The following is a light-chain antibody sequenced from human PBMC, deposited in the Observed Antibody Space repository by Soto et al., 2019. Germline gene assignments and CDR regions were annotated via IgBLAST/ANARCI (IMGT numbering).Light chain of an antibody. Sequence: ITLTQTPYALSVSPGQPASISCRSSQSLVHSDGKSHLYWYLQKPGQPPQLLIYGASTRAAGVPVRFSGSGSGTEFTLTINRLEPEDFAVYYCQQYNRWPLTFGGGTKVEIK. V-gene: IGKV2D-29*01. CDR1: QSLVHSDGKSH. CDR3: QQYNRWPLT. CDR2: GAS. J-gene: IGKJ4*01.